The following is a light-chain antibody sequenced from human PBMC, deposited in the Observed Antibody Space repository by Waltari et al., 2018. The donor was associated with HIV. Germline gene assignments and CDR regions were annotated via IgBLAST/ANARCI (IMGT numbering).Light chain of an antibody. CDR3: GTWDSSLSAVV. CDR1: SSNLGNNY. V-gene: IGLV1-51*01. CDR2: DNN. Sequence: QSVLTQPPSVSAAPGQKVTIPCSGSSSNLGNNYVSWYQQLPGTAPKLLIYDNNKRPSGIPDRFSGSKSGTSATLGITGLQTGDEADYYCGTWDSSLSAVVFGGGTKLTVL. J-gene: IGLJ2*01.